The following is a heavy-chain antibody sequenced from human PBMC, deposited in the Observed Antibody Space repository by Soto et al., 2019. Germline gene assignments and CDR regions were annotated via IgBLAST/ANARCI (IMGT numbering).Heavy chain of an antibody. V-gene: IGHV3-13*01. Sequence: GGSLRLSCAASGFTFSSFDMHWVRQATGEGLEWVSAIGTAGDTYYPGSVKGRFTISRENAKNSLYLQMNSLRAGDTAVYYCARAISYYDFWSGYTASWFDPWGQGTLVTVSS. CDR3: ARAISYYDFWSGYTASWFDP. CDR2: IGTAGDT. CDR1: GFTFSSFD. D-gene: IGHD3-3*01. J-gene: IGHJ5*02.